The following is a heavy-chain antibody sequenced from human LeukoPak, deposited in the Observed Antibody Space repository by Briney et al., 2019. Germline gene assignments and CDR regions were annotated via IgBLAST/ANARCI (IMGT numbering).Heavy chain of an antibody. D-gene: IGHD3-22*01. Sequence: PGGSLRLSCAVSGFTFSSYSMNWVRQAPGKGLEWVSYISSSSSYIYYADSVKGRFTISRDNAKNSLYLQMNSLRVEDTAVYYCARDPKGTMTYWGQGTLVTVSS. V-gene: IGHV3-21*01. CDR3: ARDPKGTMTY. CDR2: ISSSSSYI. J-gene: IGHJ4*02. CDR1: GFTFSSYS.